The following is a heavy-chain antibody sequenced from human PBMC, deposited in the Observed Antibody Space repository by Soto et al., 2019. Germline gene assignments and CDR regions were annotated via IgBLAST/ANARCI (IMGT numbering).Heavy chain of an antibody. D-gene: IGHD3-10*01. V-gene: IGHV2-5*01. CDR2: IYWNDDN. CDR1: GFSLSTSGVG. Sequence: QITLKESGPTLVKPTQTLTLTCTFSGFSLSTSGVGVGWIRQPPGKALEWLALIYWNDDNRYNPSLKSRLTITKDTSKHQVVLAMANMDPVDTGTYYCAHRGGFGEFLYWGQGTLVTVSS. CDR3: AHRGGFGEFLY. J-gene: IGHJ4*02.